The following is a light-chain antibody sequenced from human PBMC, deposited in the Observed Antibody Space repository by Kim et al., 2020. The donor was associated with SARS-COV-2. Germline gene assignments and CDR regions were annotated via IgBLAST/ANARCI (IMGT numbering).Light chain of an antibody. CDR1: QSIGGL. J-gene: IGKJ2*01. CDR2: GAS. V-gene: IGKV1-39*01. CDR3: QQTHMTPYT. Sequence: SASVGDSVTITCRENQSIGGLLNWYQQRPGQAPKLLMFGASILQGGVPSRFSGSGSVTVFTLIIAGLQPEDFATYHCQQTHMTPYTFGQGTKLEI.